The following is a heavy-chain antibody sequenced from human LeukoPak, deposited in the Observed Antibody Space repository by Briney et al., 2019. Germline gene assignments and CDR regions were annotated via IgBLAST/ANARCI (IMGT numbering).Heavy chain of an antibody. CDR2: IIPIFGTA. V-gene: IGHV1-69*06. Sequence: ASVKVSCKASGYTFTSYGISWVRQAPGQGLEWMGVIIPIFGTANYAQKFQGRVTITADKSTSTAYMELSSLRSEDTAVYYCATLLLWFGESDYYFDYWGQGTLVTVSS. J-gene: IGHJ4*02. CDR3: ATLLLWFGESDYYFDY. D-gene: IGHD3-10*01. CDR1: GYTFTSYG.